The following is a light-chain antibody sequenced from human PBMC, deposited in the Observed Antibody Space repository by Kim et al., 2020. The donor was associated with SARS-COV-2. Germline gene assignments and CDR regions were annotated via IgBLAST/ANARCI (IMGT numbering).Light chain of an antibody. J-gene: IGLJ1*01. CDR2: DVS. V-gene: IGLV2-11*01. Sequence: QSVTISCTGTSSDVGGYNYVSWYQQHPGKAPKLMIYDVSNRPSGVPDRFSGSKSGNTASLTVSGLQAEDEADYYCCSYAGSYTSYVFGTGTKVTVL. CDR3: CSYAGSYTSYV. CDR1: SSDVGGYNY.